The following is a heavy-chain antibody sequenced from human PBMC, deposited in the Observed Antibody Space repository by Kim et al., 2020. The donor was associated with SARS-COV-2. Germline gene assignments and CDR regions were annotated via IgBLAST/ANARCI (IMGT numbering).Heavy chain of an antibody. J-gene: IGHJ5*02. Sequence: YNPSLKSRVTISVDTSKNQFSLKLSSVTAADTAVYYCARLVWEQQLVLSWGQGTLVTVSS. D-gene: IGHD6-13*01. V-gene: IGHV4-39*01. CDR3: ARLVWEQQLVLS.